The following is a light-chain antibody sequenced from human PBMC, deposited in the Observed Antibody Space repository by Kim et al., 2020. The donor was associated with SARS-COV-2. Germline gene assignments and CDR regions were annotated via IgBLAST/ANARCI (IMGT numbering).Light chain of an antibody. CDR3: QQGYSSPQIT. CDR2: AAS. Sequence: SLGDIFFITCRTSQSISTHLNWYRQKPRKAPELLIYAASTLQTGVPSRFSGSGSGTEFTLTIRALQPGDSATYFCQQGYSSPQITFGQGTRLEIK. CDR1: QSISTH. J-gene: IGKJ5*01. V-gene: IGKV1-39*01.